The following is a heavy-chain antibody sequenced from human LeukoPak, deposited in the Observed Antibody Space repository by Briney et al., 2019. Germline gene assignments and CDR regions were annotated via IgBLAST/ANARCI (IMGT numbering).Heavy chain of an antibody. CDR2: INSDGSST. CDR1: GFTFSSYW. Sequence: PGGSLRLSCAASGFTFSSYWMHWVRQAPGKGLVWVSRINSDGSSTSYADSVKGRFTISRDNAKNTLYLQMNSLRVEDTAVYYCARSQMATIAAAGWGRGTLVTVSS. V-gene: IGHV3-74*01. D-gene: IGHD6-13*01. CDR3: ARSQMATIAAAG. J-gene: IGHJ4*02.